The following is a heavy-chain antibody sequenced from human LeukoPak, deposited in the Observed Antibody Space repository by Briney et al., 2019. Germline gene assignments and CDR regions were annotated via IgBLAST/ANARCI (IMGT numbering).Heavy chain of an antibody. J-gene: IGHJ4*02. CDR2: ISSSSSYI. D-gene: IGHD1-1*01. CDR3: ASLEGGAGVFDY. CDR1: GFTFSSYS. Sequence: PGGSLRLSCAASGFTFSSYSMNWVRQAPGKGLEWVSSISSSSSYIYYADSVKGRFTIPRDNAKNSLYLQMNSLRAEDTAVYYCASLEGGAGVFDYWGQGTLVTVSS. V-gene: IGHV3-21*04.